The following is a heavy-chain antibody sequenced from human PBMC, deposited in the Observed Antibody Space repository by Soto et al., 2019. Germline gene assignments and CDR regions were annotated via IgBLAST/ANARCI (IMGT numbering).Heavy chain of an antibody. CDR2: INDSGST. CDR1: GGSFSGYY. J-gene: IGHJ6*02. Sequence: PSETLSLTCAVYGGSFSGYYWSWIRQPPGKGLEWIGEINDSGSTNYNPALKSRVTISVETSKNQFSLRLSSVTAADTAVYYCARGQRVPSSDIVVVPAAILGRYYYGMEVWGQGTTVTVSS. CDR3: ARGQRVPSSDIVVVPAAILGRYYYGMEV. D-gene: IGHD2-2*01. V-gene: IGHV4-34*01.